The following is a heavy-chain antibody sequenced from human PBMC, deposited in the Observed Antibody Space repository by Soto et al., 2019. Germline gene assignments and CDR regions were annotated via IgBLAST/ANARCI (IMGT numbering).Heavy chain of an antibody. CDR1: GFTFSDHY. CDR3: AMVGDGDY. J-gene: IGHJ4*02. V-gene: IGHV3-72*01. D-gene: IGHD2-15*01. Sequence: EVQLVESGGGLVQPGGSLRLSCAASGFTFSDHYMDWVRQAPGKGLEWVGRTRNKANSYTTEYAASVKGRFTISRDDSKYSLYLQMNSLKTEDTAVYYCAMVGDGDYWRQGTLVTVSS. CDR2: TRNKANSYTT.